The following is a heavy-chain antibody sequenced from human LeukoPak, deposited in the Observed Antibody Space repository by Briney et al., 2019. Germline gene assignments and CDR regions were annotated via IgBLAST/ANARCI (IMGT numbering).Heavy chain of an antibody. D-gene: IGHD1-26*01. CDR3: ARRLEYSGSKGVFDY. CDR2: ITTSGGIK. J-gene: IGHJ4*02. V-gene: IGHV3-48*03. Sequence: QPGGSLRLSCATSGFTFSNYEMNWVRQAPGKGLEWVSYITTSGGIKSYADSVKGRFTISRDNAKNSVYLQINSLRAEDTAVYYCARRLEYSGSKGVFDYWGQGTLVTVSS. CDR1: GFTFSNYE.